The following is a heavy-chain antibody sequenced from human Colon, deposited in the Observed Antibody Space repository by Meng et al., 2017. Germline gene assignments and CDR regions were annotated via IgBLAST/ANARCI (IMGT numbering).Heavy chain of an antibody. CDR2: IYYSGST. CDR1: GGSISSGDYY. D-gene: IGHD3-22*01. J-gene: IGHJ2*01. V-gene: IGHV4-30-4*01. CDR3: ARGYYDSSGYGYWYFDL. Sequence: QAALQESGPGLVKPSPTLSLTWIVFGGSISSGDYYCSWIRQPPGKGLEWIGYIYYSGSTYYNPSLKSRVTISVDTSKNQFSLKLSSVTAADTAVYYCARGYYDSSGYGYWYFDLWGRGTLVTVSS.